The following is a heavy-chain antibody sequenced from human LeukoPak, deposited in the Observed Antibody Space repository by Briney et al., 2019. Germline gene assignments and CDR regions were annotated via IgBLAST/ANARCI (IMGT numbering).Heavy chain of an antibody. CDR3: TRNSGWYGLS. J-gene: IGHJ1*01. Sequence: GGSLRLSCAASGFTFSNHAMHWVRQAPGKGLEWVTLVWYDGNRKYYADSVKGRFTISRDNSNNTLFLHLNSLRGEDTAVYYCTRNSGWYGLSWGQGTLVTVSS. CDR2: VWYDGNRK. V-gene: IGHV3-33*01. D-gene: IGHD6-19*01. CDR1: GFTFSNHA.